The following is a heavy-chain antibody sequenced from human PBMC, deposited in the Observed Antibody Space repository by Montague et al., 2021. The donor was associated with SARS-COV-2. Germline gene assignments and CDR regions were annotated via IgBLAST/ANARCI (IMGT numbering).Heavy chain of an antibody. J-gene: IGHJ4*02. CDR2: ILSGGRT. D-gene: IGHD3-16*01. Sequence: SLRLSCAASGFTVSTFDMTWVRQAPGKGLECVSVILSGGRTFYAASVTGRFTISRDDSTDTLYLHMNSLRGEDTAIYYCTKDWVYWGQGALVTVSS. CDR3: TKDWVY. CDR1: GFTVSTFD. V-gene: IGHV3-23*03.